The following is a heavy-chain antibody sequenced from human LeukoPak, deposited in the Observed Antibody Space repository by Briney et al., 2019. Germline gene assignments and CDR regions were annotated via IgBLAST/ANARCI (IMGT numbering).Heavy chain of an antibody. CDR1: GYTFTGYY. V-gene: IGHV1-2*02. J-gene: IGHJ4*02. D-gene: IGHD3-22*01. CDR3: ARAGYYYDSSGSSTPNNLDY. CDR2: INPNSGGT. Sequence: ASVKVSCKASGYTFTGYYMHWVRQAPGQGLEWMGWINPNSGGTNYAQKLQGRVTMTTDTSTSTAYMELRSLRSDDTAVYYCARAGYYYDSSGSSTPNNLDYWGQGTLVTVSS.